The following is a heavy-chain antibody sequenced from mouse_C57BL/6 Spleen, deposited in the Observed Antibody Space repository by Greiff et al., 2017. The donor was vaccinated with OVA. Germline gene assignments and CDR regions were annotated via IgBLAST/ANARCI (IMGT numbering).Heavy chain of an antibody. CDR2: INHYNGGT. D-gene: IGHD1-1*01. Sequence: EVQLLQSGPVLVKPGASVKMSCKASGYTFTDYYMNWVKQSHGKSLEWIGVINHYNGGTSDNQKFKGKATLTVYNSSSTAYMELNSLTYEDSAVYYCACSYYGRSYAMDYWGQGTSVTVSS. CDR1: GYTFTDYY. J-gene: IGHJ4*01. CDR3: ACSYYGRSYAMDY. V-gene: IGHV1-19*01.